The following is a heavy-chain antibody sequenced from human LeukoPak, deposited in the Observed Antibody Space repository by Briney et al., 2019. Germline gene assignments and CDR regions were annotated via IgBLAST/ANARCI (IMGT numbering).Heavy chain of an antibody. Sequence: PGGSLRLSCAASGFTFSSYAMSWVRQAPGKGLEWVSVIYSGGSTYYADSVKGRFTISRDNSKNTLYLQMNSLRAEDTAVYYCARTSAGDPGDYWGQGTLVTVSS. CDR3: ARTSAGDPGDY. J-gene: IGHJ4*02. CDR1: GFTFSSYA. CDR2: IYSGGST. D-gene: IGHD3-16*01. V-gene: IGHV3-66*02.